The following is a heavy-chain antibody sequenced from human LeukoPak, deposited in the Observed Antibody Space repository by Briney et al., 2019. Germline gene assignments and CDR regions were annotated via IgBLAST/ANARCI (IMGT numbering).Heavy chain of an antibody. J-gene: IGHJ4*02. Sequence: PSETLSLTCTVSGGSISGGYWSWIRQPPGRGVEWIGYVYTSGSTNYNPSLKSRVTISVDTSKSQFALKLSSVTAADTAAYYRAKSYFDYSTYYSYYFNLWGQGALVTVSS. CDR3: AKSYFDYSTYYSYYFNL. CDR2: VYTSGST. D-gene: IGHD4-11*01. V-gene: IGHV4-4*09. CDR1: GGSISGGY.